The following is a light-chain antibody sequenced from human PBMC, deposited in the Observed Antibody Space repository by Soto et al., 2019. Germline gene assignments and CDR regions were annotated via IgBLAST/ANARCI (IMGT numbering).Light chain of an antibody. CDR1: QNTNTY. CDR2: DTS. J-gene: IGKJ4*01. V-gene: IGKV3-11*01. CDR3: QQRTDWPPLT. Sequence: EIVLTQSPATLSLSPGETATLSCRASQNTNTYLAWYQHKPGQAPRLLMYDTSNRATGTPARFSGSGSGTDFTLTISGLEPEDFAVYYCQQRTDWPPLTFGGGTNLKIK.